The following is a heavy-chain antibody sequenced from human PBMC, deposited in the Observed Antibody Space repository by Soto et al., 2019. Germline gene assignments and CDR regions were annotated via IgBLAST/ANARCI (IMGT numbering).Heavy chain of an antibody. CDR3: ARHYDSSGYYSSSFDY. CDR2: IYYSGGT. CDR1: GGSINSYY. V-gene: IGHV4-59*01. J-gene: IGHJ4*02. D-gene: IGHD3-22*01. Sequence: NPSETLSLTCTVSGGSINSYYWSWIRQPPGKGLEWLGYIYYSGGTNYNPSLKSRVTISVDTSKNQFSLKLRSVTAADTAVYYCARHYDSSGYYSSSFDYWGQGTLVTVYS.